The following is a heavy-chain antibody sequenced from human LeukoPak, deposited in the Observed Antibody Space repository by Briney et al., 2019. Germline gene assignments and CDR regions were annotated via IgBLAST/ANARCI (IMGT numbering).Heavy chain of an antibody. Sequence: SETLSLTCTVSGGSISSYYWSWFRQPPGKGLEWIGYIYYSGSTNYNPSLKSRVTISVDTSKNQFSLKLSSVTAADTAVYYCARGSSGFLDYWGQGTLVTVSS. CDR2: IYYSGST. CDR1: GGSISSYY. D-gene: IGHD6-19*01. V-gene: IGHV4-59*01. J-gene: IGHJ4*02. CDR3: ARGSSGFLDY.